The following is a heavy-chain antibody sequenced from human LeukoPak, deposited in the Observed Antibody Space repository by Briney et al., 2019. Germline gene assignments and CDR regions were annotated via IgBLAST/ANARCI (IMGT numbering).Heavy chain of an antibody. CDR3: VKDSGWTMSPNPVL. Sequence: AGGSLRLSCSAAGFPFSGYAMHWVRQAPGKGLEYVSSITTNGGRSYYADSLKGRFIISRDNSKNTLYLQMSSLRVEDTAVYYCVKDSGWTMSPNPVLWSQGTLVTVS. D-gene: IGHD6-25*01. CDR1: GFPFSGYA. J-gene: IGHJ4*01. CDR2: ITTNGGRS. V-gene: IGHV3-64D*09.